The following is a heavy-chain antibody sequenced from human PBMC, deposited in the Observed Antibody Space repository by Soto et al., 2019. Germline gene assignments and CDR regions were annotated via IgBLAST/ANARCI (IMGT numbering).Heavy chain of an antibody. CDR3: ARDRGYDGYELDY. CDR1: GYSFTDFY. D-gene: IGHD5-12*01. CDR2: INPNSGGT. Sequence: ASVKVSCKASGYSFTDFYIHWVRQAPGQGLEWMGWINPNSGGTNYEQRFQDRVTVTRDTSIGTAYMELRLKSDDTAVYYCARDRGYDGYELDYWGQGTLVTVSS. J-gene: IGHJ4*02. V-gene: IGHV1-2*02.